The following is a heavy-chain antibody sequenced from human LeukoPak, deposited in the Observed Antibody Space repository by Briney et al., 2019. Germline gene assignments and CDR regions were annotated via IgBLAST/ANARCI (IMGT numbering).Heavy chain of an antibody. CDR2: ISGSGGST. J-gene: IGHJ4*02. CDR1: GFTFSTYA. V-gene: IGHV3-23*01. Sequence: GGSLRLSCAASGFTFSTYAMSWVRQAPGKGLEWVSAISGSGGSTYYADSVKGRFTISRDNSKNTLYLQMNSLRAEDTAVYYCAKDYPEIFTSGGPRYPVDTFDYWGQGTLVTVSS. CDR3: AKDYPEIFTSGGPRYPVDTFDY. D-gene: IGHD2-15*01.